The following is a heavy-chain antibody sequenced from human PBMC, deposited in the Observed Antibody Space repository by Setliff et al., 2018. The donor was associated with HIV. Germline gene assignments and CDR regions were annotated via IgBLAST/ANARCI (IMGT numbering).Heavy chain of an antibody. CDR2: GVNSGRS. V-gene: IGHV4-39*01. CDR1: GGSISNGNYH. CDR3: ARQTSYDRGYSYCFDE. Sequence: SETLSLTCTVYGGSISNGNYHWAWFRQSPGKGLEWIGSGVNSGRSYYNPSLKSRGTVSVDTSTNHLSLRLTSVTAADTAVYYCARQTSYDRGYSYCFDEWGHGTLVTVSS. D-gene: IGHD5-18*01. J-gene: IGHJ4*01.